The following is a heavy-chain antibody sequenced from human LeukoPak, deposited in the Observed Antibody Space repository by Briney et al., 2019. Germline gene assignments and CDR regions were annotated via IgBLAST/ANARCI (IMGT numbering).Heavy chain of an antibody. Sequence: GRSLRLSCAASGFTFSSYGMHWVRQAPGKGLEWVAVIWYDGSNKYYADSVKGRFTISRDNSKNTLYLQMNSLRAEDTAVYYCAKDSSGWYGYFDYWGQGTLVTVSS. CDR2: IWYDGSNK. D-gene: IGHD6-19*01. CDR3: AKDSSGWYGYFDY. V-gene: IGHV3-33*06. J-gene: IGHJ4*02. CDR1: GFTFSSYG.